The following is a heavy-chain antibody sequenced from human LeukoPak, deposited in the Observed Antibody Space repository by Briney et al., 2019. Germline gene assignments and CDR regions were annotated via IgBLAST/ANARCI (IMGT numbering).Heavy chain of an antibody. J-gene: IGHJ4*02. CDR2: FDPEDGET. CDR3: AMGVDRSSWYLFDH. CDR1: GDTLSDLS. V-gene: IGHV1-24*01. Sequence: GASVKVSCKLSGDTLSDLSIHWVRQAPGKGLEWMGGFDPEDGETVYAQKFQGRVTVTEDTSTDTAYREVTNLRSDDPAVYYCAMGVDRSSWYLFDHWGQGALVTVSS. D-gene: IGHD6-13*01.